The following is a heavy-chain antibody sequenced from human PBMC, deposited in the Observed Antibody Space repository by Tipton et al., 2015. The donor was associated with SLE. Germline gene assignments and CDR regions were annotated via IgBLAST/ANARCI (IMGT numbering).Heavy chain of an antibody. Sequence: TLSLTCTVSGVSISTYYWSWIRQPAGKGLEWIGRIHISGSADYISSLKSRVSMSVDTSKNQFSLKLTSVTAADTAVHYCASGVISGWYDFDYWGQGSLATVS. V-gene: IGHV4-4*07. CDR1: GVSISTYY. D-gene: IGHD6-19*01. CDR3: ASGVISGWYDFDY. CDR2: IHISGSA. J-gene: IGHJ4*02.